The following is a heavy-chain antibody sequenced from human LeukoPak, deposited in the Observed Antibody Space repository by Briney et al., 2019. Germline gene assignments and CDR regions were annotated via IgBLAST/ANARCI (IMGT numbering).Heavy chain of an antibody. J-gene: IGHJ4*02. V-gene: IGHV4-38-2*02. D-gene: IGHD1-26*01. CDR2: IYHSGST. CDR3: VKSGGYGLIDY. Sequence: SETLSLTCTVSGYSISSGYYWGWIRQPPGKGLEWIGSIYHSGSTYYNPSLKSRVTISIDTSKNQFSLRLNSVTAADTAMYFCVKSGGYGLIDYWGQGTLVTVSS. CDR1: GYSISSGYY.